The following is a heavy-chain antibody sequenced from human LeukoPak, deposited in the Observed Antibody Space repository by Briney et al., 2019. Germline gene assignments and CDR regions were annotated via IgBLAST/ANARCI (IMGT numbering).Heavy chain of an antibody. V-gene: IGHV3-48*03. D-gene: IGHD3-10*01. CDR3: ARKLWFGEGFDH. Sequence: PGGSLRLSCAASGFTFSSYEMNWVRQAPGRGLEWVSYISSSGSTIYYADSVKGRFTISRDNAKNSLYLQMNSLRAEDTAVYYCARKLWFGEGFDHWGQGTLVTVSS. J-gene: IGHJ4*02. CDR2: ISSSGSTI. CDR1: GFTFSSYE.